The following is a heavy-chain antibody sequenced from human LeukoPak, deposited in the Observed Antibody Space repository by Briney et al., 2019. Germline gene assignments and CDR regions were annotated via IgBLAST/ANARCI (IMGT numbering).Heavy chain of an antibody. CDR2: MNPNTGRT. CDR1: RYTFTSYD. D-gene: IGHD3-22*01. Sequence: ASVKVSCKASRYTFTSYDINWVREAAGQGLEWMGWMNPNTGRTGFAQKFQGRLTTTRDTSISTAYMELSSLRSDDTAVYYCARLAQTPDYYSSGGYFYLGYWGQGTPVTVSS. J-gene: IGHJ4*02. V-gene: IGHV1-8*01. CDR3: ARLAQTPDYYSSGGYFYLGY.